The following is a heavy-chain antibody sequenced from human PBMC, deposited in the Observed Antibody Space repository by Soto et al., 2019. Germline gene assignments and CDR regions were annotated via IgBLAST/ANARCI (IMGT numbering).Heavy chain of an antibody. CDR3: ARDAWFGELLPDY. CDR2: INPNSGGT. CDR1: GYTFTGYY. Sequence: QVQLVQSGAEVKKPGASVKVSCKASGYTFTGYYMHWVRQAPGQGLEWMGWINPNSGGTNYAQKCQGRVTMTRDTSISTAYRELSRLRSDDTAVYYCARDAWFGELLPDYWGQGTLVTVSS. J-gene: IGHJ4*02. V-gene: IGHV1-2*02. D-gene: IGHD3-10*01.